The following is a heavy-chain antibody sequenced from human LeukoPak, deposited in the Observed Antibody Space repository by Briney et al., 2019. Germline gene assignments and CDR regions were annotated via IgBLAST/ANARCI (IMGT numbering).Heavy chain of an antibody. D-gene: IGHD5-18*01. CDR3: ARDVGTALVTGDY. V-gene: IGHV4-4*02. J-gene: IGHJ4*02. Sequence: PSETLSLTCAVSGGSISSSNWWSWVRQPPGQGLEWIGEIYHSGSANYNPSLKSRVTISVDKSKNQLSLKLISVTAADTAVYYCARDVGTALVTGDYWGQGTLVTVSS. CDR2: IYHSGSA. CDR1: GGSISSSNW.